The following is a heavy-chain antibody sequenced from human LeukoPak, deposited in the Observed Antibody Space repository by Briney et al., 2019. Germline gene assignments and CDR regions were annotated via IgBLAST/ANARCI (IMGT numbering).Heavy chain of an antibody. D-gene: IGHD6-13*01. CDR3: AREDDTIADNTFDI. V-gene: IGHV4-59*11. Sequence: SETLSLTCTVSGGSIISHYWSWIRQPPGKGLEWIGYIYYSGSTNYNPSLKSRVTISVDTSKNQFSLKLSSVTAADTAVYYCAREDDTIADNTFDIWGQGTVVTVSS. CDR1: GGSIISHY. CDR2: IYYSGST. J-gene: IGHJ3*02.